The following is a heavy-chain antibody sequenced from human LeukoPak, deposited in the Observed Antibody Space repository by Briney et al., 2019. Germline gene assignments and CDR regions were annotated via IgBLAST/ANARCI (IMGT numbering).Heavy chain of an antibody. Sequence: SETLSLTCSVSGSSISSGGYYWSWIRQHPGKGLEWIGYIYSSGSTYYNPSLKSRVTISVDTSKNQFSLKLSSVTAADTAVYYCARSILYNWFDPWGQGTLVTVSS. V-gene: IGHV4-31*03. CDR2: IYSSGST. CDR3: ARSILYNWFDP. D-gene: IGHD6-13*01. CDR1: GSSISSGGYY. J-gene: IGHJ5*02.